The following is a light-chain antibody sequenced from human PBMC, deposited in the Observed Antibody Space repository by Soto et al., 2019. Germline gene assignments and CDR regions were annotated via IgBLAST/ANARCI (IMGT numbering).Light chain of an antibody. CDR3: CSYAGSYTYV. V-gene: IGLV2-11*01. J-gene: IGLJ1*01. CDR1: SSDVGGYNF. CDR2: NVI. Sequence: QSVLAQPAFVSGSPGQSVTISCTGTSSDVGGYNFVSWYQHHPGKAPKLMIYNVIQRPSGVPDRFSASKSGNTASLTISGLQAEDEADYYCCSYAGSYTYVFGTGTKVTV.